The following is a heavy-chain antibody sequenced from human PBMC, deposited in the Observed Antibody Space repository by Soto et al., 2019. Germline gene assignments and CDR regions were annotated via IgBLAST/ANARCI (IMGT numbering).Heavy chain of an antibody. Sequence: GGSLRLSCAASGFTVSSNYMSWVRQAPGKGLEWVSVIYSGGSTYYAASVKGRFTISRDNSKNTRYLQMNSLRAEDTAVYYCARDTRTSYSSGWYVDYWGQGTLVTVSS. CDR2: IYSGGST. CDR3: ARDTRTSYSSGWYVDY. J-gene: IGHJ4*02. CDR1: GFTVSSNY. V-gene: IGHV3-66*01. D-gene: IGHD6-19*01.